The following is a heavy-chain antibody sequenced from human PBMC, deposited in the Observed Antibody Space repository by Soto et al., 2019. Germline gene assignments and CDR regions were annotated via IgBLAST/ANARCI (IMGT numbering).Heavy chain of an antibody. D-gene: IGHD3-22*01. V-gene: IGHV3-23*01. Sequence: PGGSLRLPCAASGFTFRSYAISWVRQAPGKGLEWVSAISGSGGSTYYADSVKGRFTISRDNSKNTLYLQMNSLRAEDTAVYYCAKDRLDYDRPPDAFDIWGQGTMVTVS. CDR3: AKDRLDYDRPPDAFDI. J-gene: IGHJ3*02. CDR2: ISGSGGST. CDR1: GFTFRSYA.